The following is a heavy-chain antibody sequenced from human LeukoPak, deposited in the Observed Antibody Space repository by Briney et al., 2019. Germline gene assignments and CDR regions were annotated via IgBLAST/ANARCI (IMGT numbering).Heavy chain of an antibody. D-gene: IGHD3-16*01. CDR3: ARTIAGGYYHGLDV. CDR1: DYSISNSHW. CDR2: IYYSGST. J-gene: IGHJ6*02. V-gene: IGHV4-28*01. Sequence: SETLSLTCAVSDYSISNSHWWGWIRQPPGKGLEWIGYIYYSGSTYHNPSLKSRLTMSVDTSKNQFSLKLNSVTAVDTAVYFCARTIAGGYYHGLDVWGQGTTVTVSS.